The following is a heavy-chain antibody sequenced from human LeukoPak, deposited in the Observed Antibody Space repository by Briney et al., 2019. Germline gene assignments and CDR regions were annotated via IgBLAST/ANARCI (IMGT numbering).Heavy chain of an antibody. CDR3: VRGGYGDYYGCDY. CDR1: GFTFRDYA. J-gene: IGHJ4*02. D-gene: IGHD4-17*01. CDR2: ISKNSGYI. Sequence: GGSLRLSCAVSGFTFRDYAMNWVRQAPGKGLEWVSSISKNSGYIYYADSVKGRFIISRDNAKNSLYLQMNSLRVEDTAVYYCVRGGYGDYYGCDYWGQGTLVTVSS. V-gene: IGHV3-21*01.